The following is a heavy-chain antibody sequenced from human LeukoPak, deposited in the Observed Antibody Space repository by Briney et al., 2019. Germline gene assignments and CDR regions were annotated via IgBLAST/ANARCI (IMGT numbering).Heavy chain of an antibody. D-gene: IGHD1-14*01. CDR2: FTSRRGSI. Sequence: GGSLSLSCASPGFIFSSNSMNWVRQAPGKGVEWISYFTSRRGSIYNAATVEGRFTISRDNVKNSLSLQMNSLRPEDTALYFCVKGGINTSPRGAFDIWGQGTMVTVSS. J-gene: IGHJ3*02. CDR3: VKGGINTSPRGAFDI. V-gene: IGHV3-48*04. CDR1: GFIFSSNS.